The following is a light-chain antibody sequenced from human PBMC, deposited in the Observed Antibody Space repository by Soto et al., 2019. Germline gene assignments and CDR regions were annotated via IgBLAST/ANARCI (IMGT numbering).Light chain of an antibody. CDR2: DAS. V-gene: IGKV3-11*01. Sequence: EIVFTQSPATLSLSPGERATLSCRASQSVSSYLAWYQQKPGQAPRLLIYDASNRATGIPARFSGSGSGTDFTLTISSLEPEDFAVYYCQQRSNWPITVGQGTRLEI. J-gene: IGKJ5*01. CDR3: QQRSNWPIT. CDR1: QSVSSY.